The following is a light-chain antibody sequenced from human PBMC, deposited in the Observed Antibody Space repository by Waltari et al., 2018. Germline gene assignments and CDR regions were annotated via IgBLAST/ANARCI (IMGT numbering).Light chain of an antibody. CDR2: INSDGSN. CDR1: SGHSNNI. J-gene: IGLJ3*02. Sequence: QLVVTQSSSASASLGASVKLTCTLDSGHSNNIIAWLQQQPEKGPRYLMKINSDGSNSKGDEIPDRFSGSSSGAERYLTISNLQSEDEGDYYCQTGGHGTWVFGGGTKLTVL. CDR3: QTGGHGTWV. V-gene: IGLV4-69*01.